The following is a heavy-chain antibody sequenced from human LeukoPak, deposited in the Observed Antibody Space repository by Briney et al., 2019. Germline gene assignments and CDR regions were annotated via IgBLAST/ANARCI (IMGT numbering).Heavy chain of an antibody. CDR3: ARVRSSGSQDAFDY. D-gene: IGHD3-22*01. CDR2: ISSSGSYI. J-gene: IGHJ4*02. CDR1: GFTFSSYS. V-gene: IGHV3-21*01. Sequence: GGSLRLSCAASGFTFSSYSMNWVRQAPGKGLEWVSSISSSGSYIYYADSLKGRFTISRDNAKNSLYLQMNSLRAEDTAVYYCARVRSSGSQDAFDYWGQGTLVTVSS.